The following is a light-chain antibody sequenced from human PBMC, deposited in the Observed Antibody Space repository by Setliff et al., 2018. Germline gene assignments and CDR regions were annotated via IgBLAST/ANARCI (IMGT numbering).Light chain of an antibody. V-gene: IGLV1-40*01. J-gene: IGLJ3*02. CDR1: SSNIGADYD. CDR3: QSFDRSLNHVV. Sequence: QFALTQPPPVSGAPGQRVIISCAGTSSNIGADYDVFWYQHLPGTGPKLLIYGNSRRPSGVPDRFSGSKSGTSASLAITGLQAEDEADYHCQSFDRSLNHVVFGGGTKVTVL. CDR2: GNS.